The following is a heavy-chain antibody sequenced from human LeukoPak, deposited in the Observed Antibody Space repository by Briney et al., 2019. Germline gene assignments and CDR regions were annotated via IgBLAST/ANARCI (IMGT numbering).Heavy chain of an antibody. CDR1: GCTFDDYG. D-gene: IGHD4-17*01. CDR3: ARAYGDYRIAYWYFNL. V-gene: IGHV3-20*04. CDR2: INWNGGST. J-gene: IGHJ2*01. Sequence: GGSLRLSCAASGCTFDDYGMSWVRQAPGKGLEWVSDINWNGGSTDYAGSVKGRFTISRDNAKNSLYLQMNSLRAEDTAFYYCARAYGDYRIAYWYFNLWGRGTLVTVSS.